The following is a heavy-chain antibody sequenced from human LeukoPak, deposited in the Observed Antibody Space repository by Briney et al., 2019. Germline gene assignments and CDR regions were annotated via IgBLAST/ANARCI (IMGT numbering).Heavy chain of an antibody. CDR2: MYYSGST. D-gene: IGHD5-24*01. CDR3: ARPRRDGYNYWYFDL. Sequence: PSETLSLTCTVSGGSISSYYWSWIRQSPGKGLEWIGYMYYSGSTNYNPSLKSRVTISEDTSKNQFSLKLSSVTAADTAVYYCARPRRDGYNYWYFDLWGRGTLVTVSS. CDR1: GGSISSYY. V-gene: IGHV4-59*08. J-gene: IGHJ2*01.